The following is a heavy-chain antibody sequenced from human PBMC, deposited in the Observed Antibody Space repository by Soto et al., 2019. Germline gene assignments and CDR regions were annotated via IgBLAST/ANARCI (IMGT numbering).Heavy chain of an antibody. CDR3: AKDLIKYYDFWSGFDP. CDR2: ISYDGSNK. V-gene: IGHV3-30*18. D-gene: IGHD3-3*01. J-gene: IGHJ5*02. Sequence: ESGGGVVQPGRSLRLSCAASGFTFSSYGMHWVRQAPGKGLEWVAVISYDGSNKYYADSVKGRFTISRDNSKNTLYLQMNSLRAEDTAVYYCAKDLIKYYDFWSGFDPWGQGTLVTVSS. CDR1: GFTFSSYG.